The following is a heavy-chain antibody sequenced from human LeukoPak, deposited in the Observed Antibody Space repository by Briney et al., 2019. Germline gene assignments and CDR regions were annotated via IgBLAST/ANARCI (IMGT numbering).Heavy chain of an antibody. CDR2: ISGSGGST. D-gene: IGHD3-10*01. CDR1: GFSFSDYY. CDR3: AKVHPYGSGSYYRVVAAIPYFDY. J-gene: IGHJ4*02. V-gene: IGHV3-23*01. Sequence: PGGSLRLSCAASGFSFSDYYMSWIRQAPGKGLEWVSAISGSGGSTYYADSVKGRFTISRDNSKNTLYLQMNSLRAEDTAVHYCAKVHPYGSGSYYRVVAAIPYFDYWGQGTLVTVSS.